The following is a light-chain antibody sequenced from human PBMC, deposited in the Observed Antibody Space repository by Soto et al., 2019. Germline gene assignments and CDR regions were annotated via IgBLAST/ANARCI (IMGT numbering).Light chain of an antibody. CDR3: QQGWT. Sequence: DIQMTQSPSTLSASVGDRVTITCRAYQSVSSWLAWYQQKPGKAPKLLIYKASSLESGVPSRFSGSGSGIEFTLIISSLQPDDFATYYCQQGWTFGQGTKVEIK. CDR1: QSVSSW. CDR2: KAS. V-gene: IGKV1-5*03. J-gene: IGKJ1*01.